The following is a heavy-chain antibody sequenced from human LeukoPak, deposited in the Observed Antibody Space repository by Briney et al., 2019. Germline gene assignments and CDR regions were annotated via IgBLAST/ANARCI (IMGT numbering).Heavy chain of an antibody. Sequence: GGSLRLSCAASGFTFSSYTMHWIRRAPGKGLEWVSSISGSNSYIFYADSVKGRFTVSRDNAKDSLYLQMNSLRAEDTAVYYCGRALTTLTYEGYWGQGTLVTVSS. J-gene: IGHJ4*02. CDR1: GFTFSSYT. V-gene: IGHV3-21*01. CDR3: GRALTTLTYEGY. CDR2: ISGSNSYI. D-gene: IGHD1-1*01.